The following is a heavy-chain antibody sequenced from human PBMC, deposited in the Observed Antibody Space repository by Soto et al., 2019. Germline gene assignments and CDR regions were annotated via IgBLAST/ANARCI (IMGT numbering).Heavy chain of an antibody. Sequence: EVQLLESGGGLVQPGGSLRLSCAASGFTFNNYAMTWVLQAPGKGLEWVSAISGGGDTTSYADSVKGRFTVSRDGSKNTLYLQMSSLRAEDTALYYCANGRGGSGSLTPRVDFWGQGTLVTVSS. CDR3: ANGRGGSGSLTPRVDF. J-gene: IGHJ4*02. CDR1: GFTFNNYA. D-gene: IGHD3-10*01. CDR2: ISGGGDTT. V-gene: IGHV3-23*01.